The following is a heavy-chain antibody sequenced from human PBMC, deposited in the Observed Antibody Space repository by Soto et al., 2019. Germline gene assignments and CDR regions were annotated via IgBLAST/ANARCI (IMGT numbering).Heavy chain of an antibody. Sequence: GGSLRLSCAASGFTFSSYWMHWARQASGKGLLWVSRISFDGSTTTYADSVKGRFTISRDNAKNTLYLQMNSLRAEDTAVYYCARGGAHTAMANEYWGQGALVTVSS. D-gene: IGHD5-18*01. CDR2: ISFDGSTT. CDR1: GFTFSSYW. V-gene: IGHV3-74*01. J-gene: IGHJ4*02. CDR3: ARGGAHTAMANEY.